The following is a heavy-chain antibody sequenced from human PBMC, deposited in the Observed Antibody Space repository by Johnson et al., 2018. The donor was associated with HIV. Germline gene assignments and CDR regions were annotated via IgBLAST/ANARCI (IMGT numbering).Heavy chain of an antibody. D-gene: IGHD2-21*01. V-gene: IGHV3-23*04. CDR3: AKDCVGVWWSRAFDI. CDR1: GFTFSSYA. CDR2: ISSSGGST. Sequence: VQLVESGGGLVQPGGSLRLSCAASGFTFSSYAMSWVRQVPGKGLEWLSYISSSGGSTYYADSVKGRFTISRDNSKNTLYLQMNSLRAEDTAVYYCAKDCVGVWWSRAFDIWGQGTMVTVSS. J-gene: IGHJ3*02.